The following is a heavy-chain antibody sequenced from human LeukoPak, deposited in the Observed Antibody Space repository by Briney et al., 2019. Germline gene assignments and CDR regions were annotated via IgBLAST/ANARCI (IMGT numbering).Heavy chain of an antibody. V-gene: IGHV1-2*02. Sequence: ASVKVSCKASGYTFTGYYMHWVRQAPGQGLEWMGWINPNSGGTNYAQKFQGRVTMTRDTSISTAYMEPSRLRSDDTAVYYCARMDDYGDSLDYWGQGTLVTVSS. CDR3: ARMDDYGDSLDY. CDR2: INPNSGGT. J-gene: IGHJ4*02. CDR1: GYTFTGYY. D-gene: IGHD4-17*01.